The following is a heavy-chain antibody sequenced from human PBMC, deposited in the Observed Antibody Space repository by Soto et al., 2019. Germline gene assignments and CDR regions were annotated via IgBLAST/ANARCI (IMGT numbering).Heavy chain of an antibody. J-gene: IGHJ4*02. Sequence: TGGSLRLSCVVSGLTFRSYAMSWVRQAPGKGLEWVSGISGGGGGTYYADSVKGRFTISRDPSTTTLFLDMYSLGAEGTAIYYCAKGRKPDHDDGLCAFDSWGQGVLVTVSS. CDR1: GLTFRSYA. V-gene: IGHV3-23*01. CDR3: AKGRKPDHDDGLCAFDS. D-gene: IGHD3-3*01. CDR2: ISGGGGGT.